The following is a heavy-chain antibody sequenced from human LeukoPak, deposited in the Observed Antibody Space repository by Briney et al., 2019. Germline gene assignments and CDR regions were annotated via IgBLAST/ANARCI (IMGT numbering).Heavy chain of an antibody. CDR3: ARDVVGSTYLY. J-gene: IGHJ4*02. Sequence: PGGSLRLSCAASGFPFSAYWMHWVRQAPGKGLVWVSTINTDGGVTTHADSVKGRFTISRDNAKNSLYLQMNSLRAEDTAVYYCARDVVGSTYLYWGQGTLVTVSS. D-gene: IGHD1-26*01. CDR2: INTDGGVT. V-gene: IGHV3-74*03. CDR1: GFPFSAYW.